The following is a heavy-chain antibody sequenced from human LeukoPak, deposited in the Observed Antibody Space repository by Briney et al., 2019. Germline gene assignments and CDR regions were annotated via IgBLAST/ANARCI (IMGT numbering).Heavy chain of an antibody. Sequence: PGGSLRLSCAASGFTFSSYWMHWVRQAPGKGLEWLAVIWYDGNTKYYSDSVKGRFTISRDSSKNTLYLEMNSLRAEDTAVYYCARDEVITFRLFDHWGQGTLVTVSS. D-gene: IGHD1-14*01. CDR3: ARDEVITFRLFDH. V-gene: IGHV3-33*08. CDR1: GFTFSSYW. J-gene: IGHJ4*02. CDR2: IWYDGNTK.